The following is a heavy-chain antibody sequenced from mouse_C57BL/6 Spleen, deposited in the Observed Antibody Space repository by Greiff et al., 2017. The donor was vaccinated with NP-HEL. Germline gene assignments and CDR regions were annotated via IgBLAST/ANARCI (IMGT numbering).Heavy chain of an antibody. CDR2: INPSSGYT. D-gene: IGHD2-3*01. CDR3: ARGYYPHYYAMDY. V-gene: IGHV1-7*01. CDR1: GYTFTSYW. Sequence: QVQLQQSGAELAKPGASVKLSCKASGYTFTSYWMHWVKQRPGQGLEWIGYINPSSGYTKYNQKFKDKATLTADKSSSTAYMQLSSLTYEDSAVYYCARGYYPHYYAMDYWGQGTSVTVSS. J-gene: IGHJ4*01.